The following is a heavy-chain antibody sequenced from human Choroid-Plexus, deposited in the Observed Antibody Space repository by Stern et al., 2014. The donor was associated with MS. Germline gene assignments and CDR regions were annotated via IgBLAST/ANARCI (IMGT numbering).Heavy chain of an antibody. D-gene: IGHD2/OR15-2a*01. V-gene: IGHV3-30*18. Sequence: VQLVESGGGVVQPGRPLRLSCVASGFTFGSCAMHWVRQAPGKGLEWVAGVSYDGSNKYYADYVKGRFTIARDNSQNTLYMQMRSLRPEDTAVYYCAKDRQYLTYFFDHWGQGSLVTVSS. CDR1: GFTFGSCA. CDR2: VSYDGSNK. CDR3: AKDRQYLTYFFDH. J-gene: IGHJ5*02.